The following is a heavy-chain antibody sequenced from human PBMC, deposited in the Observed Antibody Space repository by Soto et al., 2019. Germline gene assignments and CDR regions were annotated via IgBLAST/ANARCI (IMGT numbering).Heavy chain of an antibody. Sequence: SVKVSCKASGGTFSSYAISWVRQAPGQGLEWMGGIIPIFGTANYARKFQGRVTITADESTSTAYMELSSLRSEDTAVYYCARAKVDTAMYYYYYGMDVWGQGTTVTVSS. J-gene: IGHJ6*02. V-gene: IGHV1-69*13. CDR1: GGTFSSYA. D-gene: IGHD5-18*01. CDR2: IIPIFGTA. CDR3: ARAKVDTAMYYYYYGMDV.